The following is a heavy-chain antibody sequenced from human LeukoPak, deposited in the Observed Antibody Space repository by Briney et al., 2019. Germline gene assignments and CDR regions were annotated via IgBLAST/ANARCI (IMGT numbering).Heavy chain of an antibody. Sequence: QPGGSLRLSCVASGFTFNTYSMNWFRQAPGKGLEWISYISSSSATIYYADSVKGRFTISRDNAKNSLYLRMNSLRAEDTAVYYCARGRDLFDSWGQGTLVIVSS. CDR1: GFTFNTYS. V-gene: IGHV3-48*04. CDR2: ISSSSATI. J-gene: IGHJ4*02. CDR3: ARGRDLFDS.